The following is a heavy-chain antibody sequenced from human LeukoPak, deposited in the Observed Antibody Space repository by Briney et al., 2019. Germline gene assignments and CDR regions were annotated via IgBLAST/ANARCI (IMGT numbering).Heavy chain of an antibody. J-gene: IGHJ4*02. D-gene: IGHD3-10*01. Sequence: GGSLRLSCAASGFTVSSNYMSWVRQAPGKGLEWVSVIYSGGSTYYADSVKGRFTISRDNSKNTLYLQMNSLRAEDTAMYYCARYGSGSRATLGHWGQGTLVTVSS. V-gene: IGHV3-53*01. CDR3: ARYGSGSRATLGH. CDR2: IYSGGST. CDR1: GFTVSSNY.